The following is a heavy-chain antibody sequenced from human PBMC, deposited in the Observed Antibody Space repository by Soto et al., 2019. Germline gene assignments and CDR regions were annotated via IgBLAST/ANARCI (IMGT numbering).Heavy chain of an antibody. D-gene: IGHD3-9*01. V-gene: IGHV3-30*18. Sequence: GGSLRLSCAASGFTFSSYGMHWVRQAPGKGLEWVAVISYDGSNKYYADSVKGRFTISRDNSKNTLYLQMNSLRAEDTAVYYCAKDYYDILTGTWPGIYYYYYYGMDVWGQGTTVTVSS. CDR3: AKDYYDILTGTWPGIYYYYYYGMDV. CDR1: GFTFSSYG. J-gene: IGHJ6*02. CDR2: ISYDGSNK.